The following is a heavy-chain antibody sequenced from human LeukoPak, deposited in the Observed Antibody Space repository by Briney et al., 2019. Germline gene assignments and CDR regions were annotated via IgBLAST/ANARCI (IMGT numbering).Heavy chain of an antibody. D-gene: IGHD5-18*01. CDR2: IRYDGSNK. J-gene: IGHJ6*03. CDR3: ARDSKGGYSYGSYYYYYMDV. CDR1: GFTLSSYG. V-gene: IGHV3-30*02. Sequence: GGSLRLSCAASGFTLSSYGMHWVRQAPGKGLEWVAFIRYDGSNKYYADSVKGRFTISRDNAKNSLYLQMNSLRAEDTAVYYCARDSKGGYSYGSYYYYYMDVWGKGTTVTVSS.